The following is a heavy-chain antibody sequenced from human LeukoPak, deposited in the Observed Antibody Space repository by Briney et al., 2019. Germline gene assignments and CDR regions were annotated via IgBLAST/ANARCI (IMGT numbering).Heavy chain of an antibody. CDR2: ISSSSSTI. J-gene: IGHJ6*02. Sequence: GGSLRLSCAASGFTFGSYSMNWVRQAPGKGLEWVSYISSSSSTIYYADSVKGRFTISRDNAKNSLYLQMNSLRAEDTAVYYCARVPSCSGGSCHHYYYYGMDVWGQGTTVTVSS. D-gene: IGHD2-15*01. CDR3: ARVPSCSGGSCHHYYYYGMDV. CDR1: GFTFGSYS. V-gene: IGHV3-48*01.